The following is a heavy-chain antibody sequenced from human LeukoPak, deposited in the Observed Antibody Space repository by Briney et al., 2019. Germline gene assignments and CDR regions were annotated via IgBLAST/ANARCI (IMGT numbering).Heavy chain of an antibody. CDR3: ARGIDCSSTSCWGKAFDI. J-gene: IGHJ3*02. CDR1: GFTFSDYY. CDR2: ITSGSRTI. D-gene: IGHD2-2*01. Sequence: GGSLRLSCAASGFTFSDYYMSWIRQAPGKGLEWVSYITSGSRTIYYAASVKGRFTVSRDNAKNSLYLQMNSLRAEDTAVYYCARGIDCSSTSCWGKAFDIWGQGTMVTVSS. V-gene: IGHV3-11*04.